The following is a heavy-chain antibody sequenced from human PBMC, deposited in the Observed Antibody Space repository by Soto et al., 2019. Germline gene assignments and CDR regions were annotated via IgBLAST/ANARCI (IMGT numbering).Heavy chain of an antibody. CDR1: GYTVTSYA. D-gene: IGHD3-3*01. Sequence: QAQLVQSGAEVKKPRASVKVSCKASGYTVTSYAMHWVRQAPAQRLERMGWINAGNGNTKYSQKFQGRVTITKDTSASTAYMELSSLRSEDTAVYYCAITHDFGVVIIAQFAEAFDIWGQGTMVTVSS. J-gene: IGHJ3*02. CDR2: INAGNGNT. V-gene: IGHV1-3*01. CDR3: AITHDFGVVIIAQFAEAFDI.